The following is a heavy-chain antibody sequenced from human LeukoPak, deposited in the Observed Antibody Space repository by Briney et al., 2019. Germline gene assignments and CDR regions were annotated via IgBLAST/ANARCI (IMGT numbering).Heavy chain of an antibody. Sequence: PGRSLRLSCAASGFTFSSYGMHWVRQAPGKGLEWVAVIWYDGSNKYYADSVKGRFTISRDNSKNTLYLQMNSLRAEDTSVYYCARDPGDGYNYWDYWGQGTLVTVSS. CDR2: IWYDGSNK. CDR3: ARDPGDGYNYWDY. CDR1: GFTFSSYG. J-gene: IGHJ4*02. D-gene: IGHD5-24*01. V-gene: IGHV3-33*01.